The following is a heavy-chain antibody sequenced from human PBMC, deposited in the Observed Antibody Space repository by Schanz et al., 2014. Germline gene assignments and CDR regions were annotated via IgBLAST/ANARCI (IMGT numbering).Heavy chain of an antibody. J-gene: IGHJ3*02. Sequence: QVQLVQSGAEVKKPGASVKVSCKASGYIFGSHGMTWVRQAPGQGPELMGWINAHTGNTQYAQKFQGTVNMTRDTVTTTVHLELTRLRTDDTAIYYCARVHIATYNYNSPGAFDIRGQGTRVTVSS. CDR2: INAHTGNT. CDR3: ARVHIATYNYNSPGAFDI. D-gene: IGHD1-20*01. V-gene: IGHV1-18*01. CDR1: GYIFGSHG.